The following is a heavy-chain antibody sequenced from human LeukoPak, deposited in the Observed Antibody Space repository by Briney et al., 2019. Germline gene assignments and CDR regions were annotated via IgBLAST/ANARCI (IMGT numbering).Heavy chain of an antibody. CDR3: ARGPSSSWQTYYYYMDV. V-gene: IGHV1-69*13. CDR1: GGTFSSYA. CDR2: IIPIFGTA. J-gene: IGHJ6*03. Sequence: ASVKVSCKASGGTFSSYAISWVRQAPGQGLEWMGGIIPIFGTANYAQKFQGRVTITADESTSTDYMELSSLRSEDTAVYYCARGPSSSWQTYYYYMDVWGKGTTVTVSS. D-gene: IGHD6-13*01.